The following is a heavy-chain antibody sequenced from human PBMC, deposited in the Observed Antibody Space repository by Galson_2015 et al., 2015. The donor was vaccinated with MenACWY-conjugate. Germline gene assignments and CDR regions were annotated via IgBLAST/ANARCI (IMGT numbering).Heavy chain of an antibody. Sequence: SLRLSCAVSGFTVSGNYMSWVRQAPGKGLEWVSFISTGETIHYADSVKGRFTISRDNIKKSLFLEMNSLRAGDTGVYYCARVGTWIHQYFYYMDVWGKGTTVTVSS. J-gene: IGHJ6*03. V-gene: IGHV3-69-1*02. CDR3: ARVGTWIHQYFYYMDV. D-gene: IGHD5-18*01. CDR1: GFTVSGNY. CDR2: ISTGETI.